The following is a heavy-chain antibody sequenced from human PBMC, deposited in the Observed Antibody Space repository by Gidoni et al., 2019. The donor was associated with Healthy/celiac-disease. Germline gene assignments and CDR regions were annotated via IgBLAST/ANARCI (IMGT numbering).Heavy chain of an antibody. CDR2: IRSKANSYAT. J-gene: IGHJ4*02. CDR1: GFTFNCPA. V-gene: IGHV3-73*02. D-gene: IGHD6-13*01. CDR3: NSSYSSSGALFDY. Sequence: EVQLVASRGGLVQPGGSLKLSCAAPGFTFNCPAMHWVRQASGKGLEWVGRIRSKANSYATAYAASVKGRFTISRDDSKNTAYLQMNSLKTEDTAVYYCNSSYSSSGALFDYWNQGTLVTVSS.